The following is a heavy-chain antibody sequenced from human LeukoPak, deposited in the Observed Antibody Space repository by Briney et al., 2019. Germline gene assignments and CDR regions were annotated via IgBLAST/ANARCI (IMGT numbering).Heavy chain of an antibody. CDR1: GFTVSSNY. CDR2: IYSGGST. Sequence: GGSLRLSCAASGFTVSSNYMSWARQAPGKGLEWVSVIYSGGSTYYADSVKGRFTISRDNSKNTLYLQMNSLRAEDTAVYYCARDIAYDSSGYYSPHFDYWGQGTLVTVSS. CDR3: ARDIAYDSSGYYSPHFDY. J-gene: IGHJ4*02. V-gene: IGHV3-53*01. D-gene: IGHD3-22*01.